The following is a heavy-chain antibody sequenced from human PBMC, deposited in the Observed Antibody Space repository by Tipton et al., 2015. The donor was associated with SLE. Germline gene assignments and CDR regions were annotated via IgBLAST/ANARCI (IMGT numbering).Heavy chain of an antibody. D-gene: IGHD5-24*01. Sequence: GLVKPSETLSRTCAVYGGSFSGYYWSWIRQPPGKGLEWIGEINHSGSTNYNPSLKSRVTISVDTSKNQFSLKLSSVTAADTAVYYCARSGAARWLQLQRHFDLWGRGTLVTVSS. J-gene: IGHJ2*01. V-gene: IGHV4-34*01. CDR1: GGSFSGYY. CDR3: ARSGAARWLQLQRHFDL. CDR2: INHSGST.